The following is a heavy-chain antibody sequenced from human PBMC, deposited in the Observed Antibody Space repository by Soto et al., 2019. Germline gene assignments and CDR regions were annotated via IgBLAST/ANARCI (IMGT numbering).Heavy chain of an antibody. V-gene: IGHV3-23*01. CDR3: SKDLAGPVTTPPWLDP. CDR2: ISGSGGST. J-gene: IGHJ5*02. CDR1: GFTCGSYA. Sequence: GGNPGLSSAASGFTCGSYALFWVRQAPGKALEGVSAISGSGGSTYYEDSVKGRFKISRDNSKKTLYLQMNSLRAEDTAVYYCSKDLAGPVTTPPWLDPWG. D-gene: IGHD4-4*01.